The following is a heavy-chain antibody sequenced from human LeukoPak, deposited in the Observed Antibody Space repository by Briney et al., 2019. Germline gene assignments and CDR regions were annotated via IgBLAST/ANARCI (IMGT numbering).Heavy chain of an antibody. CDR3: ARGWFGDTFDY. CDR1: GGSISSGSYY. CDR2: IYTSGST. V-gene: IGHV4-61*02. J-gene: IGHJ4*02. Sequence: PSQTLSLTCTLSGGSISSGSYYWSWIRQPAGKGLEWIGRIYTSGSTNYNPSLKSRVTISLDTSENQFSLKLNSVTGADTAVYYCARGWFGDTFDYWGQGTLVTVSS. D-gene: IGHD3-10*01.